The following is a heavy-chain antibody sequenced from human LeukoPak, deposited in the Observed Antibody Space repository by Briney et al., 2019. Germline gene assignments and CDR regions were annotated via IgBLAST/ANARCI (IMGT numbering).Heavy chain of an antibody. CDR1: GGSISSYY. CDR2: IYTSGST. V-gene: IGHV4-4*07. CDR3: ATSAPRGPPPTTYYYYYYYMDV. Sequence: SETLSLTCTVSGGSISSYYWSWIRQPAGKGLEWIGRIYTSGSTNYNPSLKSRVTMSVDTSKNQFSLELSSVTAADTAVYYCATSAPRGPPPTTYYYYYYYMDVWGKGTTVTISS. J-gene: IGHJ6*03. D-gene: IGHD1-1*01.